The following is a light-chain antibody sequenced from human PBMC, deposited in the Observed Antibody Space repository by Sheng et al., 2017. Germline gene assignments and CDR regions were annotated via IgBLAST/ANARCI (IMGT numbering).Light chain of an antibody. V-gene: IGKV3-11*01. Sequence: EIVLTQSPVTLSLSPGERATLSCRASESVSSYLAWYQKKPGQAPRLLIYDASKRATGIPARFSGSGSGTDFTLTISSLEPEDFAVYFCHQRSNWVRTFGQGTKLEIK. CDR1: ESVSSY. CDR2: DAS. CDR3: HQRSNWVRT. J-gene: IGKJ2*01.